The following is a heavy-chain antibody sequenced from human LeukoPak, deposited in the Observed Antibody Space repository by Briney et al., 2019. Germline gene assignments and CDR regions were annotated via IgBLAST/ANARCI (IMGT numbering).Heavy chain of an antibody. Sequence: SETLSLTCTVSGGSISSYYWSWIRQPPGKGLEWIGYIYYSGSTNYNPSLKSRVTISVDTSKNQFSLKLSSVTAADTAVYHCATRGYSYALDAFDIWGQGTMVTVSS. CDR2: IYYSGST. CDR1: GGSISSYY. CDR3: ATRGYSYALDAFDI. J-gene: IGHJ3*02. V-gene: IGHV4-59*01. D-gene: IGHD5-18*01.